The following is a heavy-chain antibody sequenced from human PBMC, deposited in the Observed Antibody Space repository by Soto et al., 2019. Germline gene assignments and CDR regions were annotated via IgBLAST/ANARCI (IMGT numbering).Heavy chain of an antibody. V-gene: IGHV5-51*01. D-gene: IGHD3-10*01. Sequence: GESLKISCKGSGYSFTSYWIGWVRQMPGKGLEWMGIIYPGDSDTRYSPSFQGQVTISADKSISTAYLQWSSLKASDTAMYYCARASSSSYYGSGSGQNYYYYYGMDVWGQGTTVTVSS. CDR2: IYPGDSDT. CDR3: ARASSSSYYGSGSGQNYYYYYGMDV. CDR1: GYSFTSYW. J-gene: IGHJ6*02.